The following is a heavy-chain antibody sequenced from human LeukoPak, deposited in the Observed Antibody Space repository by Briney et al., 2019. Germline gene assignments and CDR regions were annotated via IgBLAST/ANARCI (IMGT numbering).Heavy chain of an antibody. CDR3: ARDFSVAAGLSYYYYYGMDV. D-gene: IGHD6-13*01. Sequence: ASVKVSCKASGYTFTSYYMHWVRQAPGQGLEWMGWISAHNGNTNYAQKLQGRVTMTTDTSTSTAYMELRSLRSDDTAVYYCARDFSVAAGLSYYYYYGMDVWGKGTTVTVSS. J-gene: IGHJ6*04. CDR1: GYTFTSYY. V-gene: IGHV1-18*04. CDR2: ISAHNGNT.